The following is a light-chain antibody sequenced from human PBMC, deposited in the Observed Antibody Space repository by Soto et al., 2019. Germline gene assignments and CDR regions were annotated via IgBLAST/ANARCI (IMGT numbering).Light chain of an antibody. Sequence: QSVLTQPPSASGTPGQRVTISCSGSSSNIGSNYVYWYQQLPGTAPKLLIYSNNQRPSGVPDRFSGSKSGTSASLAISGLQSEDGADYYCAAWDDSLNGVVFGGGTKLTVL. J-gene: IGLJ2*01. CDR2: SNN. CDR3: AAWDDSLNGVV. V-gene: IGLV1-44*01. CDR1: SSNIGSNY.